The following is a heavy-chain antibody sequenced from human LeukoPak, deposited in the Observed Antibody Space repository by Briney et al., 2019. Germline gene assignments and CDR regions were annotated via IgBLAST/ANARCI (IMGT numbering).Heavy chain of an antibody. Sequence: ASVRVSCKASGYTFTGYYIHWVRQATGQGLEWMGWMNPNSGNTGYAQKFQGRVTMTRNTSISTAYMELSSLRSEDTAVYYCARGGTSSSSYYDFWSGYVYTQNWFDPWGQGTLVTVSS. CDR3: ARGGTSSSSYYDFWSGYVYTQNWFDP. J-gene: IGHJ5*02. CDR2: MNPNSGNT. CDR1: GYTFTGYY. D-gene: IGHD3-3*01. V-gene: IGHV1-8*02.